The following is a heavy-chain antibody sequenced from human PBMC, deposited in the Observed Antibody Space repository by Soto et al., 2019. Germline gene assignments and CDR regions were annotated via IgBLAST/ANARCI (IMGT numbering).Heavy chain of an antibody. CDR2: INAGNGNT. D-gene: IGHD5-18*01. V-gene: IGHV1-3*01. J-gene: IGHJ4*02. Sequence: ASVKVSCKASGYTFTSYAMHWVRQAPGQRLEWMGWINAGNGNTKYSQKFQGRVTITRDTSASTAYMELSSLRSEDTAVYYCARARGGYGHPIDYWGQGTLVTVSS. CDR1: GYTFTSYA. CDR3: ARARGGYGHPIDY.